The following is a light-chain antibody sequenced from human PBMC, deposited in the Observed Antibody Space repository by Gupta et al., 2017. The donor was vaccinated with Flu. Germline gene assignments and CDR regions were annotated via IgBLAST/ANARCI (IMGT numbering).Light chain of an antibody. CDR3: QQHNNWPLT. Sequence: EIVMTQSPATLSVSPGERVTLSCRASQFVNRNLAWYQQKVGQAPRLLIYETSTRATDIPARFNGSGSGTEFTLTISSPQSEDSAFYYCQQHNNWPLTFGGGTKVEVK. V-gene: IGKV3-15*01. CDR2: ETS. CDR1: QFVNRN. J-gene: IGKJ4*01.